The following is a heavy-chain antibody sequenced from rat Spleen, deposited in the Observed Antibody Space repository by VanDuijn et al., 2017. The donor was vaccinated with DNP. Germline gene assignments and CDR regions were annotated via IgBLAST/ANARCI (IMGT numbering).Heavy chain of an antibody. J-gene: IGHJ2*01. Sequence: EVQLVESGGDLVQPGRSLKLSCVASGFTFNYYWMTWIRQVPGKGLEWVASITSSGDNTYYPDSVKGRFTVSRDNAKNTLYLLMDSLRSEDTATYYCAGSGLDYWGQGVMVTVSS. D-gene: IGHD1-1*01. CDR3: AGSGLDY. V-gene: IGHV5-31*01. CDR1: GFTFNYYW. CDR2: ITSSGDNT.